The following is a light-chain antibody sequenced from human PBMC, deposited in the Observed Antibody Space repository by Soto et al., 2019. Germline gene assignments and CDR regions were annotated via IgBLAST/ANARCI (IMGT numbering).Light chain of an antibody. CDR2: EAT. Sequence: QSVLTQPASVSGSPEQSITISCTGTSNDVGRYNLVSWYQQHPGKAPKVMIYEATKRPSGVSNRFSGSKSGNMASLTISGLQAEDEADYYCCAYAGSGTVVFGGGTKLTVL. V-gene: IGLV2-23*01. CDR3: CAYAGSGTVV. J-gene: IGLJ3*02. CDR1: SNDVGRYNL.